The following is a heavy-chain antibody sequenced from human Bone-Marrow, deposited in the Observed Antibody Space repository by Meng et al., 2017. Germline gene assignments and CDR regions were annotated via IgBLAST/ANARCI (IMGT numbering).Heavy chain of an antibody. V-gene: IGHV7-4-1*02. Sequence: ASVMVSCNASGYTFTSYAMNCVRQAPGQGLEWMGWINTNTGNTTYAKGFTGRFVFSLDTSVSTAYLQISSLKAEDTAVYYWARGGKITIFGVVIIEPHYYYGMDVWGQGTTVTVSS. J-gene: IGHJ6*02. CDR2: INTNTGNT. CDR1: GYTFTSYA. D-gene: IGHD3-3*01. CDR3: ARGGKITIFGVVIIEPHYYYGMDV.